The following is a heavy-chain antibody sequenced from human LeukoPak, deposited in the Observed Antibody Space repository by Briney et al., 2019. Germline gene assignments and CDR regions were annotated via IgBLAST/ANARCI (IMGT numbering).Heavy chain of an antibody. CDR1: GFTFDDYA. CDR3: VKVSGYSYGYFDF. J-gene: IGHJ4*02. CDR2: ISWNSGSI. D-gene: IGHD5-18*01. V-gene: IGHV3-9*01. Sequence: GGSLRLSCLASGFTFDDYAMHWVRQAPGKGLEWVSGISWNSGSIDYADSVKGRFTITRDNAKKPLNLQMNSLRPEDTALYYCVKVSGYSYGYFDFWGQGTLVTVSS.